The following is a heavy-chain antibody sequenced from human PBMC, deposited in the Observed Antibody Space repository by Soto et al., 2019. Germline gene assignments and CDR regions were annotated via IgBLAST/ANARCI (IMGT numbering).Heavy chain of an antibody. CDR1: GFTFSTYW. D-gene: IGHD2-15*01. J-gene: IGHJ4*02. V-gene: IGHV3-74*01. CDR2: INTDGSTT. Sequence: EVQLVESGGGLDQPGGSLRLSCAASGFTFSTYWMHWVRQAPGKGLEWVSRINTDGSTTNHADSVKGRFTISRDNAKNTLHLQMNSLRAEDTAVYYCTRDSGGRDPYWGQGTLVTVSS. CDR3: TRDSGGRDPY.